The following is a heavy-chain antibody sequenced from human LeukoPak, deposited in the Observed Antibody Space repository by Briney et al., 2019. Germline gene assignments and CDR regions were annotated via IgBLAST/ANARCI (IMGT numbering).Heavy chain of an antibody. CDR3: ARKGRRGYSGYAPSLAFDI. V-gene: IGHV4-61*08. CDR2: IYYIRNT. D-gene: IGHD5-12*01. Sequence: PSETLSLTCTVSGASVGSAGYYWSWIRQPPGGGLEWIGYIYYIRNTNYNPSLKSRVTMSLDPSENQFSLKLSSVTAADTAVYYCARKGRRGYSGYAPSLAFDIWGQGTMVTVSS. J-gene: IGHJ3*02. CDR1: GASVGSAGYY.